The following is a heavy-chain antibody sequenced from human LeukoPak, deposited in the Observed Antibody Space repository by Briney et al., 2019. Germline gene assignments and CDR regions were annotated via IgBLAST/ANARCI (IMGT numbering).Heavy chain of an antibody. Sequence: ASVKVSCKASGYTFTSYGISWVRQAPGQGLEWMGWISAYNGNTNYAQKLQGRVTMTTDTSTSTAYMELRSLRSDDTAVYYCATAHRTIFGVVIIPNFDYWGQGTLVTVSS. CDR2: ISAYNGNT. J-gene: IGHJ4*02. CDR3: ATAHRTIFGVVIIPNFDY. CDR1: GYTFTSYG. D-gene: IGHD3-3*01. V-gene: IGHV1-18*01.